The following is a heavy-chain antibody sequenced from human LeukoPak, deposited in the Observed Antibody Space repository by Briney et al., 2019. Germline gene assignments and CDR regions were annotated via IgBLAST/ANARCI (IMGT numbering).Heavy chain of an antibody. J-gene: IGHJ6*04. D-gene: IGHD3-10*01. CDR2: ISPGNGNT. Sequence: ASVKVSCKASGYTFGSYALYWVRQAPGQTLERMGWISPGNGNTEYSQKLQDRVTITRDTSANTAYMELSSLRSEDTAVYYCARCDYYGSGTYYNVGHLYNMDVWGKGTTVTVSS. CDR1: GYTFGSYA. CDR3: ARCDYYGSGTYYNVGHLYNMDV. V-gene: IGHV1-3*01.